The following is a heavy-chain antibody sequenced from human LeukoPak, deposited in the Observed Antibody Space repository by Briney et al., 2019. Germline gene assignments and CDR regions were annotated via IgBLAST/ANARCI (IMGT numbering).Heavy chain of an antibody. V-gene: IGHV4-38-2*02. Sequence: PSETLSLTCTVSGYSISSGYYWGWIRQPPGKGLEWIGSIYHSGSTYYNPSLKSRVTISVDTSKNQFSLKLSSVTAADTAVYYCARHGGPTSHSIDYWGQGTLVTVSS. CDR1: GYSISSGYY. J-gene: IGHJ4*02. D-gene: IGHD3-16*01. CDR2: IYHSGST. CDR3: ARHGGPTSHSIDY.